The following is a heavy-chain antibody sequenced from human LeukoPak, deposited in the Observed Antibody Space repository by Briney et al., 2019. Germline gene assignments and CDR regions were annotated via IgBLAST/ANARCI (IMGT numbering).Heavy chain of an antibody. V-gene: IGHV3-11*04. Sequence: AGGSLRLSCAASGFTFSDYYMSWIRQAPGKGLEWVSYISSSGSTIYYADSVKGRFTISRDNAKNSLYLQMNSLRAEDTAVYYCARCPHYDSSGYYFPDAFDIWGQGTMVTVSS. CDR3: ARCPHYDSSGYYFPDAFDI. J-gene: IGHJ3*02. CDR1: GFTFSDYY. CDR2: ISSSGSTI. D-gene: IGHD3-22*01.